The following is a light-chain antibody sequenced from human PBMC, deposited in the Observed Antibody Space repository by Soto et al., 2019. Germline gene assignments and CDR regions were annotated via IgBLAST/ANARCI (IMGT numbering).Light chain of an antibody. V-gene: IGKV3-15*01. CDR2: GAS. CDR3: QHYNNWPPWT. Sequence: EIVMTQSPATLSVSPGERATLSCRASQSVSSNLAWYQQKPGQAPRLLIYGASTRASGIPGRFSGSGSGTEFTLTISSLQSEDFAIYYCQHYNNWPPWTFGQWTKVEIK. CDR1: QSVSSN. J-gene: IGKJ1*01.